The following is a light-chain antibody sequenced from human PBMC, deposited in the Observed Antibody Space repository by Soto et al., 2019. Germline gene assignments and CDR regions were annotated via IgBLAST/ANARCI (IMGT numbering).Light chain of an antibody. CDR1: RSISDW. CDR2: GAS. Sequence: DIPMTQSPSSLSPSVGDRVTITCRASRSISDWLAWYQCKPGKAPKLLIYGASNLQRGVPSRFSGSGSGTDFTLTISRLETEDFATYYCHQIFSAPFTFGQGTGLE. J-gene: IGKJ2*01. CDR3: HQIFSAPFT. V-gene: IGKV1-5*01.